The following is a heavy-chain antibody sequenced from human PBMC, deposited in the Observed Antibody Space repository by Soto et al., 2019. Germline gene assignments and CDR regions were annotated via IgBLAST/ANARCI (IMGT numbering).Heavy chain of an antibody. CDR2: INPNSGGT. D-gene: IGHD2-2*01. J-gene: IGHJ6*02. V-gene: IGHV1-2*04. CDR3: ALGGDIVLVPAARTHYYYYGMDV. CDR1: GGTFSSYT. Sequence: ASVKVSCKASGGTFSSYTISWVRQAPGQGLEWMGWINPNSGGTNYAQKFQGLVTMTRDTSISTAYMELSRLRSDDTAVYYCALGGDIVLVPAARTHYYYYGMDVWGQGTTVTVSS.